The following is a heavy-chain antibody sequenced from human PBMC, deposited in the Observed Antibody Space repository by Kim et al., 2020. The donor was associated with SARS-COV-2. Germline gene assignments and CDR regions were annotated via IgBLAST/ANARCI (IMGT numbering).Heavy chain of an antibody. CDR3: TTDPDSSATYSYDY. D-gene: IGHD3-10*01. V-gene: IGHV3-15*01. Sequence: YAAPVKGRLSISREDSKNTLYLQRSSLKIEDTAVYYCTTDPDSSATYSYDYWGQGTLVTVSS. J-gene: IGHJ4*02.